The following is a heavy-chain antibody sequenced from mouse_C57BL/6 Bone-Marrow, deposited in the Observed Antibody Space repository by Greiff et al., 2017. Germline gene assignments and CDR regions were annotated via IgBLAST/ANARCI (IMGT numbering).Heavy chain of an antibody. V-gene: IGHV5-15*04. CDR3: ARLNYGNAMDY. D-gene: IGHD1-1*01. CDR1: GFTFSDYG. J-gene: IGHJ4*01. Sequence: EVKLEESGGGLVQPGGSLKLSCAASGFTFSDYGMAWVRQAPRQGPEWVAFISTLAYSIYYADTVTGRFTFTRENAKNTRYLEMNSLRSEDTAMYYYARLNYGNAMDYWGQGTSVTVTS. CDR2: ISTLAYSI.